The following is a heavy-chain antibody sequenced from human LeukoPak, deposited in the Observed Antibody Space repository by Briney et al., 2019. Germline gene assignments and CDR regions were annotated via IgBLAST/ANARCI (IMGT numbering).Heavy chain of an antibody. Sequence: SETLSLTCAVYGGSFSGYYWSWIRQPPGKGLEWIGEINHSGSTNYNPSLKSRVAISVDTSKNQFSLKLSSVTAADTAVYYCARGNPAFDYWGQGTLVTVSS. V-gene: IGHV4-34*01. CDR2: INHSGST. CDR3: ARGNPAFDY. CDR1: GGSFSGYY. D-gene: IGHD1-14*01. J-gene: IGHJ4*02.